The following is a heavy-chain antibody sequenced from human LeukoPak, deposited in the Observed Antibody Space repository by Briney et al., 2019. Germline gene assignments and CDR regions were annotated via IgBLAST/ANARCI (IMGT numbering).Heavy chain of an antibody. V-gene: IGHV1-2*02. Sequence: GASVTVSCKASGYTFTGYYMHWVRQAPGQGLEWMGWINPNGGGTNYAQKFQGRVTLTRHTSISTAYMELSRLRSDETPVYYCARVPRITMIVVVITPPYYFDYWGQGTLVTVSS. J-gene: IGHJ4*02. CDR1: GYTFTGYY. CDR2: INPNGGGT. CDR3: ARVPRITMIVVVITPPYYFDY. D-gene: IGHD3-22*01.